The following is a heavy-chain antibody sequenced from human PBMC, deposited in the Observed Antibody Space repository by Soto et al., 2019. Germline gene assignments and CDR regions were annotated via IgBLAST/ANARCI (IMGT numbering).Heavy chain of an antibody. CDR3: ARVSMSTVSWGFDP. V-gene: IGHV4-59*07. J-gene: IGHJ5*02. D-gene: IGHD4-4*01. CDR2: IYNSGTT. Sequence: PSYTLALTCAVAGDCITSNHWNWIRQPPGRGLEWIGYIYNSGTTKYNPSLKSRVIISVDTSKNQLSLKLSSVTPADTAVYYCARVSMSTVSWGFDPWGQGTLVTASS. CDR1: GDCITSNH.